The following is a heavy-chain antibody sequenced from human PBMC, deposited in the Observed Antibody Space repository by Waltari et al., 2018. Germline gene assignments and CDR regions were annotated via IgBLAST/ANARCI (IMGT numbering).Heavy chain of an antibody. CDR2: ISTYNGNT. V-gene: IGHV1-18*04. J-gene: IGHJ6*02. CDR3: ARVVSSSSPSFYYYGLDV. D-gene: IGHD2-15*01. CDR1: GYTFTNYH. Sequence: QVQLVQSGTEVKSPGAAVKVSCKASGYTFTNYHVGWVRQAPGQGLGWMGWISTYNGNTRYAQKFQGRVTMTTDTSTSTAYMQLRSLRSDDTAVFYCARVVSSSSPSFYYYGLDVWGQGTTVTVSS.